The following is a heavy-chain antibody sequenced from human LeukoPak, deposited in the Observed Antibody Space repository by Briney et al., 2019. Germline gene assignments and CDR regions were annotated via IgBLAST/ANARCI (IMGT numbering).Heavy chain of an antibody. CDR1: GGSISSYY. CDR3: ARSGWYQYYFDY. D-gene: IGHD6-19*01. Sequence: SETLSLTCTVSGGSISSYYWSWIRQPPGKGLEWIGYIYYSGSTNYNPSLKSRVTIPVDTSKNQFSLKLSSVTAADTAVYYCARSGWYQYYFDYWGQGTLVTVSS. V-gene: IGHV4-59*12. J-gene: IGHJ4*02. CDR2: IYYSGST.